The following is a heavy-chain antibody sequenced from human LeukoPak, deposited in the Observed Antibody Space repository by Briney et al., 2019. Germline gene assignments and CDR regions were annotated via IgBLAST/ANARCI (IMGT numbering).Heavy chain of an antibody. Sequence: GGSLRLSCAASGFTFSSYAMSWVRQAPGKGLEWVSAISGSGGSTYYADSVKGRFTISRDNSKNTLYLQMNSLRAEDTAVYYCAKDLSRPYYYDSSGYCFDYWGQGTLVTVSS. CDR2: ISGSGGST. V-gene: IGHV3-23*01. CDR1: GFTFSSYA. J-gene: IGHJ4*02. CDR3: AKDLSRPYYYDSSGYCFDY. D-gene: IGHD3-22*01.